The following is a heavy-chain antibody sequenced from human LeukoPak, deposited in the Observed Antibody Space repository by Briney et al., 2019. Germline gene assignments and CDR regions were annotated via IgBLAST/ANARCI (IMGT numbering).Heavy chain of an antibody. J-gene: IGHJ5*02. CDR2: INPSGGSA. Sequence: ASVKVSCKASGYTFTIYYLHWVRQAPGQGLEWIGIINPSGGSASYAQKFQGRVTMTRDTSTSTVYLELSSLRSGDTAVYYCARATQSWFDPWGQGTLVTVSS. CDR3: ARATQSWFDP. V-gene: IGHV1-46*01. CDR1: GYTFTIYY.